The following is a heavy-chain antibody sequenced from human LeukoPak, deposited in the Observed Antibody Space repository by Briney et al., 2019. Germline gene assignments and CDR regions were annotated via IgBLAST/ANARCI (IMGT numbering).Heavy chain of an antibody. V-gene: IGHV3-64D*06. Sequence: GGSLRLSCSASGFTFSSLGMHWVRQAPGKGLEHVSTIGSDGDSTYYADSVRDRFTISRDNSKNALYLQMTSLRPEDSAVYYCVSPVFINYWGQGTLVTVSS. CDR1: GFTFSSLG. D-gene: IGHD1-14*01. CDR3: VSPVFINY. J-gene: IGHJ4*01. CDR2: IGSDGDST.